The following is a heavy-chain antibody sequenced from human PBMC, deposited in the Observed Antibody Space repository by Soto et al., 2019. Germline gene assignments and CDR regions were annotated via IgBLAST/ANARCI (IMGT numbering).Heavy chain of an antibody. J-gene: IGHJ4*02. CDR3: ARAPGDSSGYDY. Sequence: ASVNVSCKSSGGTFSSYSISWVRQAPGQGLEWMGGIIPIFGTANYAQKFQGRVTITADESTSTAYMELSSLRSEDTAVYYCARAPGDSSGYDYWGQGTLVTVSS. CDR2: IIPIFGTA. CDR1: GGTFSSYS. V-gene: IGHV1-69*13. D-gene: IGHD3-22*01.